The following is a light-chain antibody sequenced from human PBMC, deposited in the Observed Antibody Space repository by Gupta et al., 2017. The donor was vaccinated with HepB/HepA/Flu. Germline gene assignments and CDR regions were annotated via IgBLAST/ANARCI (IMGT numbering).Light chain of an antibody. Sequence: DIQMTPFPSSLSAIVVDRVTITCRASQSVLRYFNWFQQKPGRTPKLLIYDAVSWHTGVPSRVRGGVSGTEFTLTISGLQADDFATYYCQQTHNTPCTFGQGTKM. CDR2: DAV. CDR3: QQTHNTPCT. V-gene: IGKV1-39*01. J-gene: IGKJ2*02. CDR1: QSVLRY.